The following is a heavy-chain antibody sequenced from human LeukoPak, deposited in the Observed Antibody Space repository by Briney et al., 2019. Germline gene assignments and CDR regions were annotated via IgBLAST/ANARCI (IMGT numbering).Heavy chain of an antibody. V-gene: IGHV3-21*01. CDR2: ISSSSSYI. J-gene: IGHJ4*02. CDR1: GFTFSSYS. D-gene: IGHD6-19*01. CDR3: VTSRASGWYFRGYFDY. Sequence: PGGSLRLXCAASGFTFSSYSMNWVRQAPGKALEWVSSISSSSSYIYYADSVKGRFTISRDNAKNSLYLQMNSLRAEDTAVYYCVTSRASGWYFRGYFDYWGQGTLVTVSS.